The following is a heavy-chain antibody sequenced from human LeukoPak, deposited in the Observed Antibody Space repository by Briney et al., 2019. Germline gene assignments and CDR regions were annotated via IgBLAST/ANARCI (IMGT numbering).Heavy chain of an antibody. CDR2: IKQDGSEK. CDR1: GFTFSSYW. CDR3: ARGDSSSSLEFDY. D-gene: IGHD6-6*01. V-gene: IGHV3-7*01. J-gene: IGHJ4*02. Sequence: PGGSLRLSCAASGFTFSSYWMSWVRQAPGKGLEWVANIKQDGSEKYYVDSVKGRFTISRDNAKNSLYLQMNSLRAEDTAVYYCARGDSSSSLEFDYWGQGTLVTVSS.